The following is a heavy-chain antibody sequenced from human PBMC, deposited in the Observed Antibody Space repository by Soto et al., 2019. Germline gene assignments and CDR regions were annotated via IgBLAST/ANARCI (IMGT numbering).Heavy chain of an antibody. V-gene: IGHV1-46*01. J-gene: IGHJ5*02. CDR3: ARDFSDCTNGVCYTVWFDP. CDR1: GYTFTSYY. Sequence: GASVKVSCKASGYTFTSYYMHWVRQAPGQGLEWMGIINPSGGSTSYAQKFQGRVTMARDTSTSTVYMELSSLRSEDTAVYYCARDFSDCTNGVCYTVWFDPWGQGTLGTVSS. CDR2: INPSGGST. D-gene: IGHD2-8*01.